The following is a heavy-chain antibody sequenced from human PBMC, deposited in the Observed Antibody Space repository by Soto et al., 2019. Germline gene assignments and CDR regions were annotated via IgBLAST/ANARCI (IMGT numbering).Heavy chain of an antibody. CDR3: ARDRMGISPPRA. D-gene: IGHD2-15*01. Sequence: QVQLQESGPGLVKPSETLSLTCTVSGGSVSSGYYWSWIRQPPGKGLEWIGYIYYTGSTNYNPSLKSRVTISVDTSKNQFSLKLSSVTAADTAVYYCARDRMGISPPRAWGQGTLVTVSS. CDR1: GGSVSSGYY. J-gene: IGHJ5*02. V-gene: IGHV4-61*01. CDR2: IYYTGST.